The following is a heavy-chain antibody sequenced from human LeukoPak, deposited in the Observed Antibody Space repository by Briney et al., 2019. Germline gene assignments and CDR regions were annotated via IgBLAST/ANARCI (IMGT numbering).Heavy chain of an antibody. Sequence: SETLSLTCTDSGGSISSSSYYWGWIRQPPGKGLEWIGSIYYSGSTYYNPSLKSRVTISVDTSKNQFSLKLSSVTAADTAVYYCARQGRYVWFDPWGQGTLVTVSS. CDR3: ARQGRYVWFDP. CDR1: GGSISSSSYY. J-gene: IGHJ5*02. D-gene: IGHD3-16*01. CDR2: IYYSGST. V-gene: IGHV4-39*01.